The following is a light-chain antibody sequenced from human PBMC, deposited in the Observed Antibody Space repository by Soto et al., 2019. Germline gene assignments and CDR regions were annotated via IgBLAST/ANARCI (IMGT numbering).Light chain of an antibody. CDR3: QSYDISLSVSVV. CDR1: SSNIGAGYD. Sequence: QSALKQPPSVSGAPGQRVTISCTGSSSNIGAGYDVQWYQQLPGAAPRLLIFGNTNRPSGVPDRFSGSRSGTSASLAISGLQAEDEADYYCQSYDISLSVSVVFGGGTKLTVL. CDR2: GNT. J-gene: IGLJ2*01. V-gene: IGLV1-40*01.